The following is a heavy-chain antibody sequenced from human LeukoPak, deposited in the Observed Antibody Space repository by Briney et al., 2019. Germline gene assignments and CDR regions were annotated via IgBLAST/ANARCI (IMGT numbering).Heavy chain of an antibody. V-gene: IGHV1-2*02. CDR3: ASYPRYSSTPPFDY. CDR2: INPNTGET. CDR1: GYTFTGYY. Sequence: GATVRVSCKASGYTFTGYYMHWVRQAPGQGLEWMGWINPNTGETNSAQKFQGRVTMTRDTTINTAYMELTRLTSDDTAVYYCASYPRYSSTPPFDYWGQGTLSPSPQ. J-gene: IGHJ4*02. D-gene: IGHD2-2*01.